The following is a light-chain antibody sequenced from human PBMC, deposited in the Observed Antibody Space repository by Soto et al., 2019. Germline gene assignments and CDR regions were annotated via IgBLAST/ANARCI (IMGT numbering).Light chain of an antibody. CDR3: QQNDGSPPGYT. CDR1: QSVSSTF. CDR2: GAS. V-gene: IGKV3-20*01. J-gene: IGKJ2*01. Sequence: IVLTQSPGTLSLSPGERATLSCRTSQSVSSTFLAWYQQRPGQPPRLLIYGASTRATGIQDRFSGSEPGTAFTLTMSMLEPEDVAVYCCQQNDGSPPGYTFRQGTKPAIK.